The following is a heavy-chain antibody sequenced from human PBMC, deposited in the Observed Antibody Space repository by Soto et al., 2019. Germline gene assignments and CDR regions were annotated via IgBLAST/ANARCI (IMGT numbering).Heavy chain of an antibody. Sequence: QVQLQEPGPGLVKPSQTLSLICTVSCCSIIVGQTYLNWFRQQPERVLDWMVYINYRVTTNYSSALKSRILISIDTSKNQFSLRLCSVTAADTAVYYCARDAPGVAPYWGQGTLVTVSS. V-gene: IGHV4-31*03. CDR2: INYRVTT. CDR1: CCSIIVGQTY. D-gene: IGHD2-15*01. J-gene: IGHJ4*02. CDR3: ARDAPGVAPY.